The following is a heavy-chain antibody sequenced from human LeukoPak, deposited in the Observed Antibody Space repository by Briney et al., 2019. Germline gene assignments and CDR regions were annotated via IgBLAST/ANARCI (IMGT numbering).Heavy chain of an antibody. Sequence: ASVKVSCKASGYTFTGYSMHWVRQAPGQGLEWMARINPNSGDTNYAQKFQGRVTMTRDTSISTAYMELSRLRSDDTAFYYCAKTYYYGSGSSFWFDPWGQGTLVTVSS. D-gene: IGHD3-10*01. J-gene: IGHJ5*02. CDR1: GYTFTGYS. CDR3: AKTYYYGSGSSFWFDP. V-gene: IGHV1-2*06. CDR2: INPNSGDT.